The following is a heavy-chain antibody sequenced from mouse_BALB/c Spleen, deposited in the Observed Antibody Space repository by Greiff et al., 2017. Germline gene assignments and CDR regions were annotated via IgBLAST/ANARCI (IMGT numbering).Heavy chain of an antibody. D-gene: IGHD1-1*01. Sequence: EVMLVESGGGLVKPGGSLKLSCAASGFAFSSYDMSWVRQTPEKRLEWVAYISSGGGSTYYPDTVKGRFTISRDNAKNTLYLQMSSLKSEDTAMYYCARHRDGSSYFDYWGQGTTLTVSS. CDR2: ISSGGGST. CDR3: ARHRDGSSYFDY. J-gene: IGHJ2*01. V-gene: IGHV5-12-1*01. CDR1: GFAFSSYD.